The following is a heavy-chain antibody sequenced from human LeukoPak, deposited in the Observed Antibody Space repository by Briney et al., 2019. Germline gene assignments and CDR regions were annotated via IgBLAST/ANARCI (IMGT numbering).Heavy chain of an antibody. V-gene: IGHV3-48*03. Sequence: GGSLRLSCAASGFTFSSYEMNWVRQAPGKGLEWVSYISSSGSTTYYADSVKGRFTISRDNAKNSLYLQMNSLRAEDTALYYCARESYSSSPGSDYYYYMDVWGKGTTVTVSS. CDR3: ARESYSSSPGSDYYYYMDV. CDR1: GFTFSSYE. CDR2: ISSSGSTT. J-gene: IGHJ6*03. D-gene: IGHD6-13*01.